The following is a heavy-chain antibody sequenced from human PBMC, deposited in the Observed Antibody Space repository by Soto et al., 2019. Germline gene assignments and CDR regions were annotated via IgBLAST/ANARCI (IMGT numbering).Heavy chain of an antibody. CDR3: AHSLYDYVWGTNWFDP. V-gene: IGHV2-5*02. J-gene: IGHJ5*02. Sequence: QITLKESGPTLVKPTQTLTLTCTFSGFSLSTSGVGVGWIRQPPGKALEWLALIYWDDDKRYSPFLKSRLTITKDTSKNQVVLTMTNMDPVDTATYYCAHSLYDYVWGTNWFDPWGQGTLVTVSS. CDR2: IYWDDDK. CDR1: GFSLSTSGVG. D-gene: IGHD3-16*01.